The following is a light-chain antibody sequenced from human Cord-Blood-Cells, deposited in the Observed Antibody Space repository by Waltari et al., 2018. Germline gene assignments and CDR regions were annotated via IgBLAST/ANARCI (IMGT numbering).Light chain of an antibody. V-gene: IGKV1-39*01. CDR1: QSISSY. CDR2: AAS. Sequence: IPMTHSPSSLSASVGDKVTITYRASQSISSYLNWYQQKPGKAPKLLIYAASSLQSGVPSRFSGSGSGTDFTLTISSLQPEDFATYYCQQSYSTPYTFGQGTKLEIK. J-gene: IGKJ2*01. CDR3: QQSYSTPYT.